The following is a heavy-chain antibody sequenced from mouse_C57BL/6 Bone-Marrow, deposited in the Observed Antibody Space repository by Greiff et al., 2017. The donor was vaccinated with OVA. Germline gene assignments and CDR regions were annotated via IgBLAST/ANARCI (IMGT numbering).Heavy chain of an antibody. CDR2: INPSSGYT. CDR3: ALIYYYGSGAMDY. CDR1: GYTFTSYT. Sequence: QVQLQQSGAELARPGASVKMSCKASGYTFTSYTMHWVKQRPGQGLEWIGYINPSSGYTKYNQKFKDKATLTADKSSSTAYMQLSSLTSEDSAVYYCALIYYYGSGAMDYWGQGTSVTVSS. D-gene: IGHD1-1*01. J-gene: IGHJ4*01. V-gene: IGHV1-4*01.